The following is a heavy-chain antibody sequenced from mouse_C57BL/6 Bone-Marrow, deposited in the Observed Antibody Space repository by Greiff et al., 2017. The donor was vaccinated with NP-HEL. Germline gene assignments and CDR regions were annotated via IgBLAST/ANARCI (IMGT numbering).Heavy chain of an antibody. J-gene: IGHJ2*01. D-gene: IGHD1-1*01. CDR3: ARQVITTVGYYFDY. CDR1: GFTFSDYY. V-gene: IGHV5-12*01. CDR2: ISNGGGST. Sequence: EVQGVESGGGLVQPGGSLKLSCAASGFTFSDYYMYWVRQTPEKRLEWVAYISNGGGSTYYPDTVKGRFTISRDKAKNTLYLQRSRLKSEDTAMYYCARQVITTVGYYFDYWGQGTTLTVSS.